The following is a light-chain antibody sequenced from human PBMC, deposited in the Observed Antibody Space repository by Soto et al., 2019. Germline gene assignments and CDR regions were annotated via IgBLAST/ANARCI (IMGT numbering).Light chain of an antibody. CDR1: SNDVRGYNY. Sequence: QSALTQPASVSGSPGQSITISCTGTSNDVRGYNYVSWYQHHPGKAPKRIIYDVTHRPSGVSDRFSGSKSGNTASLTISGLRADDEADYYCSSYTTLTSLYVFGTGTKVTVL. V-gene: IGLV2-14*01. J-gene: IGLJ1*01. CDR3: SSYTTLTSLYV. CDR2: DVT.